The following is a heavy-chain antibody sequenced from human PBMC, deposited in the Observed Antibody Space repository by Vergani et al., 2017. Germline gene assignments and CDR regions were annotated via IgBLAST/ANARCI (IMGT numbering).Heavy chain of an antibody. CDR1: GFSLNTRGVS. V-gene: IGHV2-5*04. CDR3: VYRKTECGTTGCFYPFYYCYYMDV. J-gene: IGHJ6*03. Sequence: QITLKESGPTLVKPTQSLTLTCTFSGFSLNTRGVSLAWLRHPPGKALDGLALIYWNDDQHYSPSLNNRVTITKDTSKNQVVLTMTNMDYVDTGTYYCVYRKTECGTTGCFYPFYYCYYMDVWGKGTTVTVSS. CDR2: IYWNDDQ. D-gene: IGHD1-7*01.